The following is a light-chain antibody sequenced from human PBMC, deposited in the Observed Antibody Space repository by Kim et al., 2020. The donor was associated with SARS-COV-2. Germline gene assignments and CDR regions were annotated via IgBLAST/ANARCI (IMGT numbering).Light chain of an antibody. CDR3: YSTDSSGSHHV. CDR2: DDT. Sequence: PRQTDKNNWSGDAMPTKYTYWYQEKAGQAPGLVISDDTKRPPGIPERFSGSTSGTMATLSISGAQVEDEGDYYCYSTDSSGSHHVFGGGTQLTVL. CDR1: AMPTKY. J-gene: IGLJ3*02. V-gene: IGLV3-10*01.